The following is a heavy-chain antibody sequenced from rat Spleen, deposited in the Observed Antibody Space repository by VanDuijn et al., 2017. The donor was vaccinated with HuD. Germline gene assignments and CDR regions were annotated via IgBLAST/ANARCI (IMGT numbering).Heavy chain of an antibody. J-gene: IGHJ1*01. CDR1: GFTYSNYV. V-gene: IGHV5-25*01. Sequence: EGQVVESGGGLVQPGRSMKLSCAASGFTYSNYVMAWVRQAPTKGLEWVASISSEGRDTYYGDSVKGRFTISRDNAKSTLYLQMDSLRSEDTATYYCARRGPDWYFDFWGPGTMVTVSS. CDR3: ARRGPDWYFDF. CDR2: ISSEGRDT.